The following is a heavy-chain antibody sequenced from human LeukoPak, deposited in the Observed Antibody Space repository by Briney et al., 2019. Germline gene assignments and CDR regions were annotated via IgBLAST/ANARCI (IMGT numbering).Heavy chain of an antibody. CDR2: INPNSGGT. CDR1: GYPFTGYY. CDR3: ARLARHDYDTNSTQFDY. Sequence: ASVKVSCKASGYPFTGYYMHWVRQAPGQGLEWMGWINPNSGGTNYAQKFQGRVTMTRDTSISTAYMELRRLRSDDTAVHYCARLARHDYDTNSTQFDYWGQGTLVTVSS. V-gene: IGHV1-2*02. J-gene: IGHJ4*02. D-gene: IGHD4-17*01.